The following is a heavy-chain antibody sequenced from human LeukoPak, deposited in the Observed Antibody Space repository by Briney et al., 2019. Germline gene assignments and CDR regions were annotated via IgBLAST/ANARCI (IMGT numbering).Heavy chain of an antibody. D-gene: IGHD3-3*01. CDR1: GYTFTSYD. V-gene: IGHV1-8*01. CDR2: MNPNSGNT. CDR3: ARGRTYYDFWSGYYTGDY. Sequence: ASVKVSCKASGYTFTSYDINWVRQATGQGLEWMGWMNPNSGNTGYAQKFRGRVTMTRNTSISTAYMELSSLRSEDTAVYYCARGRTYYDFWSGYYTGDYWGQGTLVTVSS. J-gene: IGHJ4*02.